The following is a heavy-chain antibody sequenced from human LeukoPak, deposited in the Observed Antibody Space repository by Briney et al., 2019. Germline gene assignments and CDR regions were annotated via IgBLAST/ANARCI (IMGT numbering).Heavy chain of an antibody. V-gene: IGHV3-30*04. CDR1: GFTFSSYA. D-gene: IGHD3-16*02. J-gene: IGHJ4*02. CDR3: AAQKRGNYRPYYFDY. CDR2: ISYDGSNK. Sequence: GGSLRLSCAASGFTFSSYAMHWVRQAPGKGLEWVAVISYDGSNKYYADSVKGRFTISRDNSKNTLYLQMNSLRAEDTAVYYCAAQKRGNYRPYYFDYWGQGTLVTVSS.